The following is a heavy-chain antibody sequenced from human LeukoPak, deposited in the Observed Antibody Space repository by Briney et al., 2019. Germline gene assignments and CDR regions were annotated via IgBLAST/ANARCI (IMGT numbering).Heavy chain of an antibody. CDR3: ARDIRWLGAYYYYGMDV. CDR1: GFTFSSYA. V-gene: IGHV3-30-3*01. D-gene: IGHD5-12*01. CDR2: ISYDGSNK. Sequence: PGRSLRLSCAASGFTFSSYAMHWVRQAPGKGLEWVAVISYDGSNKYYADSVKGRFTIPRDNSKNTLYLQMNSLRAEDTAVYYCARDIRWLGAYYYYGMDVWGQGTTVTVSS. J-gene: IGHJ6*02.